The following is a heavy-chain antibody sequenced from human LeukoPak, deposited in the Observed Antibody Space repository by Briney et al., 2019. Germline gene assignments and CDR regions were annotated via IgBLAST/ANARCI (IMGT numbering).Heavy chain of an antibody. CDR3: AKLKWLRDAFDI. V-gene: IGHV3-23*01. D-gene: IGHD5-12*01. Sequence: HPWGSLILSCAASGFTFSSYAMSWVRQAPGKGLEWVSAISGSGGSTYYADSVKGRFTISRDNSKNTLYLQMNSLRAEDTAVYYCAKLKWLRDAFDIWGQGTMVTVSS. J-gene: IGHJ3*02. CDR2: ISGSGGST. CDR1: GFTFSSYA.